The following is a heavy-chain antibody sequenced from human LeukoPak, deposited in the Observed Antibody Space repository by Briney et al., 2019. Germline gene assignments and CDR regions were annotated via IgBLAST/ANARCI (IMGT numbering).Heavy chain of an antibody. CDR3: ARGYYSNYVSWFDP. CDR1: GGSISSGGYS. J-gene: IGHJ5*02. D-gene: IGHD4-4*01. V-gene: IGHV4-30-2*01. CDR2: IYHSGST. Sequence: PSETLSLTRAVSGGSISSGGYSWSWIRQPPGKGLEWIGYIYHSGSTYYNPSLKSRVTISVDRSKNQFSLKLSSVTAADTAVYYCARGYYSNYVSWFDPWGQGTLVTVSS.